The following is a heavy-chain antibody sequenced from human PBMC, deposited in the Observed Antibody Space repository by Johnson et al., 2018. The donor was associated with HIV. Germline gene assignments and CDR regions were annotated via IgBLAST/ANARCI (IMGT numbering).Heavy chain of an antibody. D-gene: IGHD3-10*01. CDR3: SRALTMVRGVISDALDI. V-gene: IGHV3-30*03. CDR2: ISYDGIN. Sequence: QVQLVESGGGVVQPGRSLRLSCAASGFTFSSYGMHWVRQAPGKGLEWVAVISYDGINKADSVKGRFTISRDNSKNTLYLQMNSLRAEDTAVYYCSRALTMVRGVISDALDIWGQETMVTVSS. J-gene: IGHJ3*02. CDR1: GFTFSSYG.